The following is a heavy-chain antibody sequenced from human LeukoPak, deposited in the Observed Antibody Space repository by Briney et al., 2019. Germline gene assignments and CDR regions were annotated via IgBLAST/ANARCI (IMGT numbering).Heavy chain of an antibody. CDR1: DFSFITYA. Sequence: GGSLRLSCAASDFSFITYAMSWVRQAPGKGLEWVSTISGGGDATYYADSVKGRFTISRDNSKNTLYLQMNSLRVEDTAVYYCARAHPSDIVLDRWGQGTLVTVSS. CDR2: ISGGGDAT. J-gene: IGHJ5*02. D-gene: IGHD2-15*01. CDR3: ARAHPSDIVLDR. V-gene: IGHV3-23*01.